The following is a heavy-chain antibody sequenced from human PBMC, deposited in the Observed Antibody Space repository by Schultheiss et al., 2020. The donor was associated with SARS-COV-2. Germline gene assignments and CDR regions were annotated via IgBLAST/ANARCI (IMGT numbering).Heavy chain of an antibody. D-gene: IGHD5-24*01. J-gene: IGHJ4*02. CDR1: GGSISSGGYY. CDR2: IYYSGST. V-gene: IGHV4-31*03. Sequence: SQTLSLTCTVSGGSISSGGYYWSWIRQHPGKGLEWIGSIYYSGSTYYNPSLKSRVTISVDTSKNQFSLKLSSVTAADTAMYYCARLEMATSDWDYWGQGTLVTVSS. CDR3: ARLEMATSDWDY.